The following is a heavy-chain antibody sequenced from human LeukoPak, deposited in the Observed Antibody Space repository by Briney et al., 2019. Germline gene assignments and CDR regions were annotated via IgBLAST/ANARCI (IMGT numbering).Heavy chain of an antibody. D-gene: IGHD6-13*01. J-gene: IGHJ4*02. CDR1: GFTFSSYW. CDR2: ISSDGSST. CDR3: ATIGISAAAY. Sequence: GGSLRLSCAASGFTFSSYWMHWVRQAPGKGLVWVSRISSDGSSTSYADIVKGRFTISRDNAKNTLYLQKNSLRAEDTAVYYCATIGISAAAYWGQGTLVTVSS. V-gene: IGHV3-74*01.